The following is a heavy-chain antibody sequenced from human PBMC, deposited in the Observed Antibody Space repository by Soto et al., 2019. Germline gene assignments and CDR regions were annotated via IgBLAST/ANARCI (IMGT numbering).Heavy chain of an antibody. D-gene: IGHD5-12*01. CDR2: ISSSSSYI. J-gene: IGHJ3*02. CDR3: ARVWPRTRGYEASDDAFDI. Sequence: GGSLRLSCAASGFTFSSYSMNWVRQAPGKGLEWVSSISSSSSYIYYADSVKGRFTISRDNAKNSRDLQMNSLRAEDTAVYYCARVWPRTRGYEASDDAFDIWGQGTMVTVSS. CDR1: GFTFSSYS. V-gene: IGHV3-21*01.